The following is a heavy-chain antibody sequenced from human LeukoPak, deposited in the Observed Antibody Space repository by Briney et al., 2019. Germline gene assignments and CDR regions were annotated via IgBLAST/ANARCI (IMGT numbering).Heavy chain of an antibody. J-gene: IGHJ4*02. V-gene: IGHV3-30-3*01. Sequence: GGSLRLSCAASGFTFSSYAMHWVRQAPGKGLEWVAVISYDGSNKYYADSVKGRFTISRDNAKNSLYLQMNSLRAEDTAVYYCARVSGNGELSIFDYWGQGTLVTVSS. CDR3: ARVSGNGELSIFDY. CDR1: GFTFSSYA. D-gene: IGHD3-16*02. CDR2: ISYDGSNK.